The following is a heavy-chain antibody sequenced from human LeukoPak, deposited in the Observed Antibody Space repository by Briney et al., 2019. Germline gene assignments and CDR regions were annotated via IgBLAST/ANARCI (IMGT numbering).Heavy chain of an antibody. V-gene: IGHV4-30-4*01. J-gene: IGHJ4*02. CDR2: ISYSGST. CDR3: GRSDGYNFNF. Sequence: SETLSLTRAVSGGSISSGDYYWSWIRQPPGKGLEWIGYISYSGSTYHNPSLKSRVAISIDTSKSQFSLKLSSVTAADTAVYYCGRSDGYNFNFWGQGTLVTVSS. CDR1: GGSISSGDYY. D-gene: IGHD5-24*01.